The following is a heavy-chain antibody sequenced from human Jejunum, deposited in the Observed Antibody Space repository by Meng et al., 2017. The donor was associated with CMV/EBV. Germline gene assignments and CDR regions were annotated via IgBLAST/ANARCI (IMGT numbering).Heavy chain of an antibody. J-gene: IGHJ4*02. V-gene: IGHV1-2*02. Sequence: EYTFTDYYVQGVRQAPGQGLEWMGWINPKTGDTNYAQKFQGRVIMTRDMSINTVHMELTRLRSDDTAVYYCAKDGGSYLDYYFDYWGQGTLVTVSS. CDR2: INPKTGDT. D-gene: IGHD1-26*01. CDR3: AKDGGSYLDYYFDY. CDR1: EYTFTDYY.